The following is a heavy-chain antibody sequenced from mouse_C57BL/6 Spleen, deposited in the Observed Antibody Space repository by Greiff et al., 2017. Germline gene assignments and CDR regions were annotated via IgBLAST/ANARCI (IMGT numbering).Heavy chain of an antibody. CDR3: AKTGWAYFDY. CDR2: IHPNSGST. CDR1: GYTFTSYW. J-gene: IGHJ2*01. V-gene: IGHV1-64*01. Sequence: VQLQQPGAELVKPGASVTLSCKASGYTFTSYWMHWVKQRPGQGLEWIGMIHPNSGSTNYNEKFKSKATLTVDKSSSTAYMQLSSLTSEDSAVYYCAKTGWAYFDYWGQGTTLTVSS. D-gene: IGHD1-2*01.